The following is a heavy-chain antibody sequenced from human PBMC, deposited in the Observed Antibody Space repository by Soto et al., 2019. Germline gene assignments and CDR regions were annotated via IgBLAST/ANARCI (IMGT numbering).Heavy chain of an antibody. CDR2: ISSSSSYI. CDR1: GFTFSSYS. V-gene: IGHV3-21*01. D-gene: IGHD3-10*01. CDR3: ASLPLNDYYYGSWSYYRSDDY. Sequence: EVQLVESGGGLVKPGGSLRLSCAASGFTFSSYSMNWVRQAPGTGLEWVSSISSSSSYIYYAASVQGRFTISRDNAKNSLYLQMNSLRAEDTAVYYCASLPLNDYYYGSWSYYRSDDYWGQGTLVTVSS. J-gene: IGHJ4*02.